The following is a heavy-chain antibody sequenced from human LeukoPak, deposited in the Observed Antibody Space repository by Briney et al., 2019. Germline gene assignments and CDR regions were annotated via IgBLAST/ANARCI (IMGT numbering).Heavy chain of an antibody. V-gene: IGHV3-7*01. CDR3: ARGSSAGASLRHDY. Sequence: GSLRLSCAASGFTFSSYWMSWVRQAPGKGLEWVANIKQDGSEENFVDSVKGRFTISRDNAKKSLYLQMNSLIAEDTAVYYCARGSSAGASLRHDYWGQGTLVTVSS. J-gene: IGHJ4*02. CDR1: GFTFSSYW. D-gene: IGHD1-26*01. CDR2: IKQDGSEE.